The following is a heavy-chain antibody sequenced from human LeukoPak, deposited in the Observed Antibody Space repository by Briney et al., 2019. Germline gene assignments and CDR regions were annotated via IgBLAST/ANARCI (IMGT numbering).Heavy chain of an antibody. D-gene: IGHD4-17*01. J-gene: IGHJ6*03. Sequence: GGSLRLSCAASGFTFSSYWMSWVHQAPGKGLEWVANIKQDGSEKYYVDSVKGRFTISRDNAKNSLYLQMNSLRAEDTALYYCARVSTVTIYGYYYYYMDVWGKGTTVTVSS. CDR3: ARVSTVTIYGYYYYYMDV. CDR2: IKQDGSEK. V-gene: IGHV3-7*01. CDR1: GFTFSSYW.